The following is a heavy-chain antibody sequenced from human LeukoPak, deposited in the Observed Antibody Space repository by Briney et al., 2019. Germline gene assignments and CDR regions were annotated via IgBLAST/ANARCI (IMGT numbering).Heavy chain of an antibody. CDR2: INRRGHT. D-gene: IGHD4-23*01. J-gene: IGHJ4*02. CDR3: ARSSRELRGYAPWEVMPPFDY. Sequence: GGSLRLSCAASGFNFDDYTIHWVRQVPGKGLEWVSLINRRGHTYYADSVKGRFTISRDNSRNSVSLQMNSLRAEDTAVYYCARSSRELRGYAPWEVMPPFDYWGQGTLVTVSS. V-gene: IGHV3-43*01. CDR1: GFNFDDYT.